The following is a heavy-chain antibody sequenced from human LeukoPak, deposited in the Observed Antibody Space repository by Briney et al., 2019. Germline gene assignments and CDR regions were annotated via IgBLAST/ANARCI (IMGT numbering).Heavy chain of an antibody. CDR1: GGSFSGYY. CDR2: INHSGST. J-gene: IGHJ4*02. V-gene: IGHV4-34*01. CDR3: AREYYYGSGSLRFDY. Sequence: PSETLSLTCAVYGGSFSGYYWSWIRQPPGKGLEWIGEINHSGSTNYNPSLKSRVTISVDTSKNQFSLKLSSVTAADTAVYYCAREYYYGSGSLRFDYWGQGTLATVSS. D-gene: IGHD3-10*01.